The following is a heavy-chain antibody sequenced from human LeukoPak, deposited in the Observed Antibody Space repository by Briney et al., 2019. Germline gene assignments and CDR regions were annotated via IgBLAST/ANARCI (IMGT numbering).Heavy chain of an antibody. CDR3: AKAPTGEHDHY. D-gene: IGHD4-17*01. J-gene: IGHJ4*02. CDR1: GFTLSSYG. V-gene: IGHV3-30*18. Sequence: GGSLRLSCAASGFTLSSYGMHWVRQAPGKGLEWVAVISYDGSNKYYADSVKGRFTISRDNSKNTLYLQMNSLRAEDTAVYYCAKAPTGEHDHYWGQGTLVTASS. CDR2: ISYDGSNK.